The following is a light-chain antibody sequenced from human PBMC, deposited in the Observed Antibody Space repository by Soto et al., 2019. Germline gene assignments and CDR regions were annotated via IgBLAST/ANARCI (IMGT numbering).Light chain of an antibody. CDR2: AAS. Sequence: DIQMTQSPSSLSASVGDRVTITCRGSQSVSSYLNWYQQKPGKAPKLLIYAASSLQSGVPSRFSGSGSGTDFTLTIRSLQPEDFATYYCPQSYSTPWTFGQGTKVEIK. CDR3: PQSYSTPWT. V-gene: IGKV1-39*01. J-gene: IGKJ1*01. CDR1: QSVSSY.